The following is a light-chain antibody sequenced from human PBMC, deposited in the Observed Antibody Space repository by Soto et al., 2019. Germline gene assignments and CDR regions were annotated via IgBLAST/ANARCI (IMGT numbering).Light chain of an antibody. V-gene: IGKV3-11*01. J-gene: IGKJ5*01. Sequence: EIVMTQSPATLSVSPGERATLSCRASQGIKDYLAWFQQKPGQAPRLLIYDASNRATGIPARFSGSGSGTDFTLTISSLEPEDFAVYYCQQGGNWPLTFGQGTRLEIK. CDR3: QQGGNWPLT. CDR2: DAS. CDR1: QGIKDY.